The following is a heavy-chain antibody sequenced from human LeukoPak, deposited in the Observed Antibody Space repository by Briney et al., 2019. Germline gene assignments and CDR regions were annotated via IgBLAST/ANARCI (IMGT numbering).Heavy chain of an antibody. V-gene: IGHV3-7*03. Sequence: GGSLRLSCAASGFTFSNYWMTWVRQAPGKGLEWVANIKPDGSAQYYADSVKGRFTISRDNAKNSLYLQMNSLRAEDTAVYYCARDIGSGNYFDYWGQGTLVTVSS. CDR3: ARDIGSGNYFDY. D-gene: IGHD1-26*01. J-gene: IGHJ4*02. CDR1: GFTFSNYW. CDR2: IKPDGSAQ.